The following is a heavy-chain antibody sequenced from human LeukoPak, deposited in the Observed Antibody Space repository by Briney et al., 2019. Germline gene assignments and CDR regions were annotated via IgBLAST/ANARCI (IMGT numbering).Heavy chain of an antibody. D-gene: IGHD2-2*01. Sequence: GGSLRLSCEASGFIFSSYSVSWVRQAPGKGLEWVANIKQDGSEKYYVDSVKGRFTISRDNAKNSLYLQMNSLRAEDTAVYYCARPVPAATPGYYYYYVDVWGKGTTVTVSS. CDR2: IKQDGSEK. CDR1: GFIFSSYS. V-gene: IGHV3-7*01. CDR3: ARPVPAATPGYYYYYVDV. J-gene: IGHJ6*03.